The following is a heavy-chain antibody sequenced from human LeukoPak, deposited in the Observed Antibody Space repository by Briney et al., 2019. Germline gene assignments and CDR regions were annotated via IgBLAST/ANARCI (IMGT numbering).Heavy chain of an antibody. Sequence: GGSLRLSCAASGFTFSSYGMHWVRQAPGKGLEWVAFIRYDGSNEYYADSVKGRFTISRDNSKNTLYLQMNSLRAEDTAVYYCAKDLLHYDILTGSFDYWGQGTLVTVSS. V-gene: IGHV3-30*02. CDR1: GFTFSSYG. D-gene: IGHD3-9*01. CDR2: IRYDGSNE. J-gene: IGHJ4*02. CDR3: AKDLLHYDILTGSFDY.